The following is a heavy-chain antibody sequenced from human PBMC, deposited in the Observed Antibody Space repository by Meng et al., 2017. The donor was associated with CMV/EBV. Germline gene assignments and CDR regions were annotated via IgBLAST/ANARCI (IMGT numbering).Heavy chain of an antibody. CDR3: ARSITIFGVGARAWFDP. D-gene: IGHD3-3*01. CDR1: GGSISSGGYY. J-gene: IGHJ5*02. V-gene: IGHV4-31*03. CDR2: IYYSGST. Sequence: LRLSCTVSGGSISSGGYYWSWIRQHPGKGLEWIGYIYYSGSTYYNPSLKSRVTISVDTSKNQFSLKLSSVTAADTAVYYCARSITIFGVGARAWFDPWGQGTLVTDSS.